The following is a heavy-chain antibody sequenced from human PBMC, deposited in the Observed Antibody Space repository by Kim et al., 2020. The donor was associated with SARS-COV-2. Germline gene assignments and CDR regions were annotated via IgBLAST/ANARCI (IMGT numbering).Heavy chain of an antibody. CDR3: ARGSGSLIVTTDTEYYYYLDV. Sequence: ASVKVSCKASGYTFTNSNFDINWVRQATGQGLEWLGWMNPHSGSTGYGQKFQGRVTMTRNTSINTAYMELSSLTSEDTAVYYCARGSGSLIVTTDTEYYYYLDVWGRGTTATVSS. CDR1: GYTFTNSNFD. CDR2: MNPHSGST. D-gene: IGHD4-4*01. J-gene: IGHJ6*03. V-gene: IGHV1-8*01.